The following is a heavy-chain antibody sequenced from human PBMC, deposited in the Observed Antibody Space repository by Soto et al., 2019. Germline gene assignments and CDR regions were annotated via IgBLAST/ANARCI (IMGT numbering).Heavy chain of an antibody. V-gene: IGHV4-59*01. Sequence: SETLSLTCTVSGGSISSYYWSWIRQPPGKGLEWIGYIYYSGSTNYNPSLKSRVTISVDTSKNQFSLKLSSVTAADTAVYYCASPWDPYYYDSSGYIKDYWGQGTLVTVSS. CDR1: GGSISSYY. CDR2: IYYSGST. J-gene: IGHJ4*02. D-gene: IGHD3-22*01. CDR3: ASPWDPYYYDSSGYIKDY.